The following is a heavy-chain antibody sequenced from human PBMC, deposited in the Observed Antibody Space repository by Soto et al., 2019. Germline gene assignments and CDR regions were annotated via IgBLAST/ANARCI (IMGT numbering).Heavy chain of an antibody. CDR1: GFSLSTSGMC. V-gene: IGHV2-70*11. CDR3: ARMALPAAMRWDYYYYGMDV. D-gene: IGHD2-2*01. Sequence: SGPTLVNPTQTLTLTCTFSGFSLSTSGMCVSWIRQPPGKALEWLARIDWDDDKYYSTSLKTRLTISKDTSKNQVVLTMTNMDPVDTATYYCARMALPAAMRWDYYYYGMDVWGQGTTVTVS. J-gene: IGHJ6*02. CDR2: IDWDDDK.